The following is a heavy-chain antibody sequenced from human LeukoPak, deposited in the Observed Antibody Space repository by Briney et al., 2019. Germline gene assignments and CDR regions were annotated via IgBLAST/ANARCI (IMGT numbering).Heavy chain of an antibody. CDR1: GYTFTSYD. J-gene: IGHJ3*02. CDR2: MNPNSGNT. Sequence: ASEKGSCKASGYTFTSYDIYSVRHAPVQGLEWMGWMNPNSGNTGYAQKFQGRVTMTRNTSISTAYMELSSLRSEDTAVYYCARTLPGDAFDIWGQGTMVTVSS. D-gene: IGHD2-15*01. CDR3: ARTLPGDAFDI. V-gene: IGHV1-8*01.